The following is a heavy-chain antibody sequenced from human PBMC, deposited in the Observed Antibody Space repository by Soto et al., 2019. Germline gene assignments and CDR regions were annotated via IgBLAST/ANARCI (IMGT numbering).Heavy chain of an antibody. V-gene: IGHV3-30*18. D-gene: IGHD2-8*01. Sequence: GGSLRLSCAASGFTFSSYGMHWVRQAPGKGLEWVAVISYDGSNKYYADSVKGRFTISRDNSKNTLYLQMNSLRAEDTAVYYCAKESFRVYASYYFDYWGQGTLVTVSS. CDR1: GFTFSSYG. CDR2: ISYDGSNK. CDR3: AKESFRVYASYYFDY. J-gene: IGHJ4*02.